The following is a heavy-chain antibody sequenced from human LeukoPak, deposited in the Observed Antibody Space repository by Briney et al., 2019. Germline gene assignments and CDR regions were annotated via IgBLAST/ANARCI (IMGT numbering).Heavy chain of an antibody. CDR2: ISSGGAST. Sequence: GGSLRLSCAGSGFTFSSYEMSWVRQAPGKGPEWVSYISSGGASTYYADSVKGRFTVSRDNAKSSMYLQMNSLRAEDTAVYYCASRRGIPFWGQGTTVTVSS. V-gene: IGHV3-48*03. D-gene: IGHD2-21*01. CDR3: ASRRGIPF. J-gene: IGHJ6*02. CDR1: GFTFSSYE.